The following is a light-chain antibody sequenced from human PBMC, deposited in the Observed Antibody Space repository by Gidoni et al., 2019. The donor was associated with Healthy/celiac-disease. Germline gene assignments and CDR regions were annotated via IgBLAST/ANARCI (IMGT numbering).Light chain of an antibody. Sequence: LSVSPGERATLSCRASQSVSSNLAWYQQKPGQAPRLLIYGASTRATGIPARFSGSGSGTEFTLTISSLQSEDFAVYYCQQYNNWPPWTFGQGTKVEIK. CDR3: QQYNNWPPWT. J-gene: IGKJ1*01. CDR1: QSVSSN. CDR2: GAS. V-gene: IGKV3-15*01.